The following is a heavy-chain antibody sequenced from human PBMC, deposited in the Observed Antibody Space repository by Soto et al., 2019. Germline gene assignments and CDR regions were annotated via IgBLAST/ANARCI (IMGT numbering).Heavy chain of an antibody. V-gene: IGHV4-31*03. Sequence: SDPLSLTCTVSGGSISSGGYYWSWIRQHPGKGLEWIGYIYYSGSTYYNPSLKSRVTISVDTSKHQFSLKLSSVTAADTAVYYCARSELTIAAHLRYWFDPWGQGTLVTVSS. CDR2: IYYSGST. J-gene: IGHJ5*02. CDR3: ARSELTIAAHLRYWFDP. CDR1: GGSISSGGYY. D-gene: IGHD6-6*01.